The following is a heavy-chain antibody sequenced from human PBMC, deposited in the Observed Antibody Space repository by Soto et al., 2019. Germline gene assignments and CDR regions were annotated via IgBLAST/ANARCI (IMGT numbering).Heavy chain of an antibody. CDR3: ARDLAYIREY. CDR2: ISTAHADI. J-gene: IGHJ4*02. Sequence: QVQLIQSGPEVSKPGASVKVSCKTSGYTFTDYGISWVRQAPGQGLEWMGWISTAHADIGYAQKFQGRVTMTKDTSTSTSFMELRSLRSDDTAIYYCARDLAYIREYWGQGTQVTVSS. CDR1: GYTFTDYG. V-gene: IGHV1-18*01. D-gene: IGHD3-10*01.